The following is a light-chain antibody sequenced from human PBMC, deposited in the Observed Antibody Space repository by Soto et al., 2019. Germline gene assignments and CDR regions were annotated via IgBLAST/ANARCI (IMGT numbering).Light chain of an antibody. V-gene: IGKV3-20*01. Sequence: EIVLTQSPGTLSLSPGEGATLSCRASQSVTGTNLAWYQQRPCQAPRLLIYDAVRRATGIPDRFSGSGSGTDFTLTISRLEPEDFAVYYCHQYGSSLGTFGQGTKVEI. CDR2: DAV. J-gene: IGKJ2*01. CDR1: QSVTGTN. CDR3: HQYGSSLGT.